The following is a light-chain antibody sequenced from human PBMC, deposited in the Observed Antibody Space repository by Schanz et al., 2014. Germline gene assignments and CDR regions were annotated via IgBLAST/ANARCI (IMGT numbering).Light chain of an antibody. CDR2: DVS. CDR1: SSDVGAYNL. Sequence: QFALTQPASVSGSPGQSITISCTGTSSDVGAYNLVSWFQQHPGKVPKLVIYDVSNRPSGISNRFSGSKSVNTASLTISGLQAEDEADYYCCSYAGLSSWVFGGGTKVTVL. CDR3: CSYAGLSSWV. V-gene: IGLV2-23*02. J-gene: IGLJ3*02.